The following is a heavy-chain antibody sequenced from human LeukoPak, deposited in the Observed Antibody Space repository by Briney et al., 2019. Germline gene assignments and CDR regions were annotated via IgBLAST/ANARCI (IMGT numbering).Heavy chain of an antibody. CDR2: IYSGGST. J-gene: IGHJ4*02. Sequence: GGSLRLSCAASGFTVSSNYMSWVRQAPGKGLEWVSVIYSGGSTYYADSVKCRFTISRDNSKNTLYLQMNSLRAEDTAVYYCARVGITIFGVEEYWGQGTLVTVSS. CDR3: ARVGITIFGVEEY. D-gene: IGHD3-3*01. V-gene: IGHV3-53*01. CDR1: GFTVSSNY.